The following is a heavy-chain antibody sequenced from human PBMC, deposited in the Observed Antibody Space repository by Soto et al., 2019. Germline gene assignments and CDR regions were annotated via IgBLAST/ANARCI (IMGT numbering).Heavy chain of an antibody. CDR3: AGRLTTAASLDY. V-gene: IGHV3-53*01. CDR1: GFTVSNNH. CDR2: VHGGGST. Sequence: VPLVESGGGLIQPGGSLRLSCAASGFTVSNNHMTWVRRAAGKGLELVSFVHGGGSTSYADSVKGRFTLSRDNSKNTLYLQMDSLRAEDTARYYCAGRLTTAASLDYWGRGTLVTVSS. D-gene: IGHD3-16*01. J-gene: IGHJ4*02.